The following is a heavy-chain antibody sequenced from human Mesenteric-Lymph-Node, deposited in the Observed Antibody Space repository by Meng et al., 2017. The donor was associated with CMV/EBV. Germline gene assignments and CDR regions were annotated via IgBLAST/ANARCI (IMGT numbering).Heavy chain of an antibody. Sequence: SCAASGFTFSSYSMNWVRQAPGKGLEWASSISSSSSYIYYADSVKGRFTISRDNAKNSLYLQMNSLRAEDTAVYYCARGRGRSNFDYRGQGTLVTVSS. J-gene: IGHJ4*02. V-gene: IGHV3-21*01. CDR2: ISSSSSYI. CDR3: ARGRGRSNFDY. D-gene: IGHD1-14*01. CDR1: GFTFSSYS.